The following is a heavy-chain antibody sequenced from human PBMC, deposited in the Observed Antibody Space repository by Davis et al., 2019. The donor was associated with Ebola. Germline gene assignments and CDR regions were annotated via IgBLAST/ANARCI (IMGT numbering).Heavy chain of an antibody. CDR3: ARAERVPAAAYYYYYGMDV. J-gene: IGHJ6*02. D-gene: IGHD2-2*01. V-gene: IGHV3-30*03. CDR1: GFSFSSYG. Sequence: GESLKISCAASGFSFSSYGMHWVRQAPGKGLEWVAVISYNGSNKYYADSVKGRFTISRDNSKNTLYLQMNSLRAEDTAVYYCARAERVPAAAYYYYYGMDVWGQGTTVTVSS. CDR2: ISYNGSNK.